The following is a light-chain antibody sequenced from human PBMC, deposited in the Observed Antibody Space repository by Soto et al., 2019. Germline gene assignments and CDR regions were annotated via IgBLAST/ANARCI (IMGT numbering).Light chain of an antibody. V-gene: IGKV1-5*01. CDR3: QQYEGNPT. Sequence: DIQLTQSPSTLSASIGDRVVSTCRASQTFDRWLAWYQQRPGLAPRLLIYDASTLESGVPSRFSGSGSETEFTLTISSLKPDDFATYHCQQYEGNPTFGQGTTVEVK. CDR2: DAS. CDR1: QTFDRW. J-gene: IGKJ1*01.